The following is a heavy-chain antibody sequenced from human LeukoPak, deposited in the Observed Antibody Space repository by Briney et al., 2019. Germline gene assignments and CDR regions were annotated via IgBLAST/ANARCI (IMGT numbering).Heavy chain of an antibody. CDR3: ARSGPGVGGDAFDI. Sequence: PGGSLRLSCAASGFTFSSYGMHWVRQAPSKGLEWVAFIRYDGSNKYYADSVKGRFTISRDNSKNTLYLQMNSLRSDDTAVYYCARSGPGVGGDAFDIWGQGTMVTVSS. CDR1: GFTFSSYG. D-gene: IGHD2-15*01. J-gene: IGHJ3*02. V-gene: IGHV3-30*02. CDR2: IRYDGSNK.